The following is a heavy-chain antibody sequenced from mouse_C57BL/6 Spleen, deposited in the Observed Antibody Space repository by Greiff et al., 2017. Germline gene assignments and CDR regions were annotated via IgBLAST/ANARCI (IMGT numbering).Heavy chain of an antibody. CDR1: GYTFTSYW. V-gene: IGHV1-69*01. Sequence: QVQLKQSGAELVMPGASVKLSCKASGYTFTSYWMHWVKQRPGQGLEWIGEIDPSDSYTNYNQKFKGKSTLTVDKSSITAYMQLSSLTSEDSAVYYCARRGTTVVEGNWYFDVWGTGTTVTVSS. CDR2: IDPSDSYT. CDR3: ARRGTTVVEGNWYFDV. D-gene: IGHD1-1*01. J-gene: IGHJ1*03.